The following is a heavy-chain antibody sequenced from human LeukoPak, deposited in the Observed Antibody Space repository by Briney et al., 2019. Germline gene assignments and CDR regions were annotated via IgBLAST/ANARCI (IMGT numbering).Heavy chain of an antibody. CDR1: GYTFTSYD. CDR3: ASGSSYYYDMAWFDP. CDR2: MNPNSGNT. Sequence: ASVKVSCKASGYTFTSYDINWVRQATGQGLEWMGWMNPNSGNTGYAQKFQGRVTMTRNTSISTAYMELSSLRSEDTAVYYCASGSSYYYDMAWFDPWGQGTLVTVSS. V-gene: IGHV1-8*01. D-gene: IGHD3-22*01. J-gene: IGHJ5*02.